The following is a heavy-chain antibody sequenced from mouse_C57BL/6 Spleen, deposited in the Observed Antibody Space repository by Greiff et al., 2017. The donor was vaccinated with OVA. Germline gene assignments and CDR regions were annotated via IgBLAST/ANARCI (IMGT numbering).Heavy chain of an antibody. CDR3: ASRSPAWFAY. CDR1: GYTFTSYW. D-gene: IGHD1-1*01. J-gene: IGHJ3*01. CDR2: IDPSDSYT. Sequence: VQLQQPGAELVKPGASVKLSCKASGYTFTSYWMQWVKQRPGQGLEWIGEIDPSDSYTNYHQKFKGKATLTVDTSSSTAYMQLSSLTSEDSAVYYCASRSPAWFAYWGQGTLVTVSA. V-gene: IGHV1-50*01.